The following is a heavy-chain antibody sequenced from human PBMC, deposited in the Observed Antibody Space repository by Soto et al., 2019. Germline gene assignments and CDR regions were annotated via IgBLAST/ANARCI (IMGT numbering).Heavy chain of an antibody. CDR3: ARIEVREFIITSAFDI. V-gene: IGHV4-31*03. J-gene: IGHJ3*02. CDR1: GGSISSGDYY. D-gene: IGHD3-10*01. CDR2: IYYSGST. Sequence: QVQLQESGPGLVNPSQTLSLTCNVSGGSISSGDYYWNWIRQHPGKGLEWIGYIYYSGSTHYNPSLKSRVTISLDTSKNQFSLKLSSVTVADTAVYYCARIEVREFIITSAFDIWGQGTMVTVSS.